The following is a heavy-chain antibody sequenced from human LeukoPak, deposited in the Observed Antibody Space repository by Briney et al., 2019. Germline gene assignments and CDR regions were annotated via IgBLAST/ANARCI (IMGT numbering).Heavy chain of an antibody. D-gene: IGHD2-2*01. CDR1: GFTFSSYG. CDR2: IRYDGSNK. V-gene: IGHV3-30*02. J-gene: IGHJ4*02. CDR3: AKDPPGCSSTSCYPGY. Sequence: PGGSLRLSCAASGFTFSSYGMHWVRQAPGKGLEWVAFIRYDGSNKYYADSVKGRFTISRDNSRNTLYLQMNSLRAEDTAVYYCAKDPPGCSSTSCYPGYWGQGTLVTVPS.